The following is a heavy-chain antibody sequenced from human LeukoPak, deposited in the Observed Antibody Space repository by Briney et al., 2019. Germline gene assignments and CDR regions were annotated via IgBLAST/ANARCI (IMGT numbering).Heavy chain of an antibody. J-gene: IGHJ3*02. CDR1: GFTFSSYG. V-gene: IGHV3-33*06. CDR2: IWYDGSNK. Sequence: GRSLRLSCAASGFTFSSYGMHWVRQAPGKGLEWVAVIWYDGSNKYYADSVKGRFTISRDNSKNTLYLQMNSLRAEDTAVYYCAKITKALRDAFDIWGQGTMVTVSS. CDR3: AKITKALRDAFDI. D-gene: IGHD3-10*01.